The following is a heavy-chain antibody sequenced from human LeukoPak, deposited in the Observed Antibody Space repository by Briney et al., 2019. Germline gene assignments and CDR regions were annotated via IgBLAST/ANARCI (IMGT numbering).Heavy chain of an antibody. J-gene: IGHJ4*02. CDR2: IFGSGGSA. CDR3: GKTTVGYSSGRYPGWPVDY. CDR1: GFAFNNYA. V-gene: IGHV3-23*01. D-gene: IGHD6-19*01. Sequence: GGSLRLSCAASGFAFNNYAMYWVRQAPGKGLEWVSGIFGSGGSAHYADSVKGRFTISRDNSKNTVYLQMDSLRVEDTAVYYCGKTTVGYSSGRYPGWPVDYWGQGTLVTVSS.